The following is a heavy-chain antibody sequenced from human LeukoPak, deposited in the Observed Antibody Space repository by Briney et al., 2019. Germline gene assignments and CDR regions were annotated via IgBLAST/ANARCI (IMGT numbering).Heavy chain of an antibody. V-gene: IGHV3-48*04. Sequence: GGSLRLSCAASGFTFSSYAMSWVRQAPGKGLEWVSYISSSSTIYYADSVKGRFTISRDNAKNSLYLQMNSLRAEDTAVYYCARVRGSYYCDYWGQGTLVTVSS. CDR1: GFTFSSYA. J-gene: IGHJ4*02. CDR2: ISSSSTI. D-gene: IGHD1-26*01. CDR3: ARVRGSYYCDY.